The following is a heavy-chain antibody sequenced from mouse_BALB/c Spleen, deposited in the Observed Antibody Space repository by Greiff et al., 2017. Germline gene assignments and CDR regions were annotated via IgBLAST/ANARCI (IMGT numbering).Heavy chain of an antibody. Sequence: EVKLMESGGGLVQPGGSRKLSCAASGFTFSSFGMHWVRQAPEKGLEWVAYISSGSSTIYYADTVKGRFTISRDNPKNTLFLQMTSLRSEDTAMYYCARSGMITTAFAYGGQGTLVTVSA. V-gene: IGHV5-17*02. J-gene: IGHJ3*01. D-gene: IGHD2-4*01. CDR3: ARSGMITTAFAY. CDR1: GFTFSSFG. CDR2: ISSGSSTI.